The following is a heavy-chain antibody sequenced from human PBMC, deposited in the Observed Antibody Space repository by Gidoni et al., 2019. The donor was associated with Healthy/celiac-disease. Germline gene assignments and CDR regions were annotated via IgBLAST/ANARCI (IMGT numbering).Heavy chain of an antibody. CDR3: ARVAVRGVIIEASAPDY. V-gene: IGHV1-69*06. CDR2: IIPICGTA. Sequence: QVQLVQSGAEVKKPGSSVKVSCKASGGPFSSYAISWVRPAPGQGLEWMGGIIPICGTANYAQKFQGRVTITADKSTSTAYMELSSLRSEDTAVYYCARVAVRGVIIEASAPDYWGQGTLVTVSS. J-gene: IGHJ4*02. CDR1: GGPFSSYA. D-gene: IGHD3-10*01.